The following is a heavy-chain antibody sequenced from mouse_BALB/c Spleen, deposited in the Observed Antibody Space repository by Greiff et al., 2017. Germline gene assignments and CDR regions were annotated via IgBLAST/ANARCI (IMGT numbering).Heavy chain of an antibody. Sequence: QVQLQQSGAELAKPGASVKMSCKASGYTFTSYWIHWVKQRPGQGLEWIGYINPSTGYTEYNQKFMDKATLTADKSSSTAYMQLSSLTSEDSAVYYCARNYYGPRFAYWGQGTLVTVSA. V-gene: IGHV1-7*01. CDR1: GYTFTSYW. CDR2: INPSTGYT. CDR3: ARNYYGPRFAY. D-gene: IGHD1-2*01. J-gene: IGHJ3*01.